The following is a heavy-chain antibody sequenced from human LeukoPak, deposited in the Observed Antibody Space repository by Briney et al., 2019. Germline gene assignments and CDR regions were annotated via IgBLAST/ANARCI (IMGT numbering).Heavy chain of an antibody. Sequence: SETLSLTCTVSGVSISSYYWSWIRQSPGKGLEWIGCFYHSGSTNYNPSLKSRITISVDTSTNHLSLMRNSVTAADTALYCAAGGGQWPAFDSWGQGTLVTVSS. J-gene: IGHJ4*02. CDR3: AGGGQWPAFDS. V-gene: IGHV4-59*01. CDR1: GVSISSYY. D-gene: IGHD6-19*01. CDR2: FYHSGST.